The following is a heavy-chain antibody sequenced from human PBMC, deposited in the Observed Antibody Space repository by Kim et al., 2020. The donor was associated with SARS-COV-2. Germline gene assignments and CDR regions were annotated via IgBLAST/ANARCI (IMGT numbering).Heavy chain of an antibody. V-gene: IGHV4-59*13. D-gene: IGHD2-2*02. CDR2: ICYSGST. CDR1: GGSISSYY. J-gene: IGHJ3*02. CDR3: ARDLGHCSSTSCYSVFAFDI. Sequence: SETLSLTCTVSGGSISSYYWSWIRQPPGKGLEWIGYICYSGSTNYNPSLKSRVTISVDTSKNQFSLKLSSVTAADTAVYYCARDLGHCSSTSCYSVFAFDIWGQGTMVTVSS.